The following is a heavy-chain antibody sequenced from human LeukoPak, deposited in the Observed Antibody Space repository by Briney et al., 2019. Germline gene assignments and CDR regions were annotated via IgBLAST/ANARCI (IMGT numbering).Heavy chain of an antibody. Sequence: SETLSLTCTVSGGSISSSSYYWGWIRQRPGKGLEWIGSIYYSGSTYYNPSLKSRVTISVDKSKNQFSLNLSSVTAADTAVYYCARFSGAGGSNYFDYWGQGTLVTVSS. D-gene: IGHD3-10*01. CDR2: IYYSGST. CDR1: GGSISSSSYY. CDR3: ARFSGAGGSNYFDY. J-gene: IGHJ4*02. V-gene: IGHV4-39*07.